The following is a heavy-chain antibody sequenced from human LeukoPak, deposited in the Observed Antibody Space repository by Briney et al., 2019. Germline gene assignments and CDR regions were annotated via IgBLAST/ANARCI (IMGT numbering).Heavy chain of an antibody. D-gene: IGHD4-17*01. CDR2: ISSSAGTI. CDR1: GFTFRDYY. CDR3: ATSVTRRRLDWFIDL. V-gene: IGHV3-11*04. Sequence: GGSLRLSCAASGFTFRDYYMSWIRQAPGKGLEWISYISSSAGTIYYVDSVKGRFTISRDNAKNSLYLKMDSLRVEDTAVYYCATSVTRRRLDWFIDLWGRGTLVSVSS. J-gene: IGHJ2*01.